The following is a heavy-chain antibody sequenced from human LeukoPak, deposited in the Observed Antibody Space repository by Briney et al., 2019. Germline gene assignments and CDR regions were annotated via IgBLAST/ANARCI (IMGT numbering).Heavy chain of an antibody. CDR3: ARVFGYYYDSSGYFEYFQH. CDR1: GYTFTSYG. V-gene: IGHV1-18*01. Sequence: ASVKVSCKASGYTFTSYGISWVRQAPGQGLEWMGWISAYNGNTNYAQKLQGRVTMTTDTSTNTAYMELRSLRSDDTAVYYCARVFGYYYDSSGYFEYFQHWGQGTLVTVSS. D-gene: IGHD3-22*01. J-gene: IGHJ1*01. CDR2: ISAYNGNT.